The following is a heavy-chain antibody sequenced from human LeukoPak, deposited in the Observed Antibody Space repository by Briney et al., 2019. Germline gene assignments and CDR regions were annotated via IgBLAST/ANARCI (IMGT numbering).Heavy chain of an antibody. CDR2: ISSNSAYI. CDR1: GFTFRRYT. Sequence: GGSLRLSCAASGFTFRRYTMTWVRQAPGRGLEWVSSISSNSAYIYYADSLRGRLTISRDNAKNSLYLPVDSLGADDTAVYYCAREGGFHYDSSGDAFDIWGQGTMVTVSS. D-gene: IGHD3-22*01. J-gene: IGHJ3*02. V-gene: IGHV3-21*01. CDR3: AREGGFHYDSSGDAFDI.